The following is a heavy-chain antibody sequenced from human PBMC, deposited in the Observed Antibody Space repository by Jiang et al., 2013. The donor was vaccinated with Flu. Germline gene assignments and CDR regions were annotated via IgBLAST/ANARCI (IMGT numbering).Heavy chain of an antibody. D-gene: IGHD6-13*01. J-gene: IGHJ6*01. CDR2: IYNSGNT. Sequence: GPGLVKPSETLSLTCTVSGDSISSSYWSWVRQPPGKGLEWIGYIYNSGNTNYNPSLKSRLTMSLDATKNQVSLRLSSVTAADTAVYYCARDLYSSSWYYYGMDV. V-gene: IGHV4-59*01. CDR1: GDSISSSY. CDR3: ARDLYSSSWYYYGMDV.